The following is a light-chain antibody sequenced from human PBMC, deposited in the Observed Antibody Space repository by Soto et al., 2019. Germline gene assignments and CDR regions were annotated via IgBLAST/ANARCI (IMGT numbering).Light chain of an antibody. V-gene: IGLV2-23*02. CDR1: SSDVGSYNL. J-gene: IGLJ2*01. Sequence: QSALTQPASVSGSPGQSITISCTGTSSDVGSYNLVSWYQHHPGKAPKLIIYEVNKRPSGVTNRFSGSKSGNTASLTISGLQAEDEADYHCCSYAGSSTYVVFGGGTQLTVL. CDR2: EVN. CDR3: CSYAGSSTYVV.